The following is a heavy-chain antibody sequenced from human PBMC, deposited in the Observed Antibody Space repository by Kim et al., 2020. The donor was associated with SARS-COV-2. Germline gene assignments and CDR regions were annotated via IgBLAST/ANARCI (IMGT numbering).Heavy chain of an antibody. J-gene: IGHJ4*02. V-gene: IGHV1-69*04. D-gene: IGHD3-10*01. Sequence: QKFQGRVTITADKSTSTAYMELSSLRSEDTAVYYCARDLLYHGSGSYSNYWGQGTLVTVSS. CDR3: ARDLLYHGSGSYSNY.